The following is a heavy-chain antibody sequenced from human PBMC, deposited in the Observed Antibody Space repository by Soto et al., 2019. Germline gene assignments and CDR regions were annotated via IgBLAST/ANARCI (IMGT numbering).Heavy chain of an antibody. Sequence: ESGGGVVQPGRSLRLSCAASGFTFSSYGMHWVRQAPGKGLEWVAVISYDGSNKYYADSVKGRFTISRDNSKNTLYLQMNSLRAEDTAVYYCAKDVRTGFCSGGSCYLFDYWGQGTLVTVSS. J-gene: IGHJ4*02. CDR3: AKDVRTGFCSGGSCYLFDY. CDR2: ISYDGSNK. CDR1: GFTFSSYG. D-gene: IGHD2-15*01. V-gene: IGHV3-30*18.